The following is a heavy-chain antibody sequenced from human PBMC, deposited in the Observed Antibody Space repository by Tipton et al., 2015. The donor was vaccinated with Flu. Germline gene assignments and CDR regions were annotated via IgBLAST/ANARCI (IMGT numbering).Heavy chain of an antibody. V-gene: IGHV3-13*01. CDR2: IGSAGDT. Sequence: SLRLSCAASGFTFSSYDMHWVRQGTGKGLEWVSAIGSAGDTYYLDSVKGRFTISRDNAKNSLYLQMNSLRVGDTAVYYCARGLLPDSNWYNGMDVWGQGTTVTVSS. CDR3: ARGLLPDSNWYNGMDV. J-gene: IGHJ6*02. D-gene: IGHD6-13*01. CDR1: GFTFSSYD.